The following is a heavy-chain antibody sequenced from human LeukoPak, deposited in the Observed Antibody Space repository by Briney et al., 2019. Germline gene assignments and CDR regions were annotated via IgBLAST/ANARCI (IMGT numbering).Heavy chain of an antibody. CDR1: GYTFTDYY. Sequence: ASVKVSCKASGYTFTDYYVHWVRQAPGQGLEWMGVINPGGGSTSYPRKFQGRVTMTRDTTTSTVYMELSSLRSEDTAVYYCAGGGAGQWLPKRIWFDLWGQGTLVTVSS. J-gene: IGHJ5*02. CDR2: INPGGGST. CDR3: AGGGAGQWLPKRIWFDL. D-gene: IGHD6-19*01. V-gene: IGHV1-46*01.